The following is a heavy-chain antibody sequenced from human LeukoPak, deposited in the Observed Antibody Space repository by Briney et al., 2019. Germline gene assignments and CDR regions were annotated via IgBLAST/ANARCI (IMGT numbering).Heavy chain of an antibody. CDR1: GFTFSSYG. D-gene: IGHD1-14*01. CDR2: IRYDGSNK. V-gene: IGHV3-30*02. J-gene: IGHJ4*02. CDR3: ATGRLLYFDY. Sequence: GESLRLSCAASGFTFSSYGMHWVRQAPGEGLEWVAFIRYDGSNKYYADSVKGRFTISRDNSKNTLYLQMNSLRAEDTAVYYCATGRLLYFDYWGQGTLVTVSS.